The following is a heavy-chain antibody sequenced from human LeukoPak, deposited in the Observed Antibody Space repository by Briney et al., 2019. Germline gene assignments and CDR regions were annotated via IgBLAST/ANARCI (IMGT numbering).Heavy chain of an antibody. D-gene: IGHD6-19*01. CDR1: GFTFSNYG. J-gene: IGHJ4*02. V-gene: IGHV3-64D*06. Sequence: GGSLRLSCAASGFTFSNYGMRWVRQAPGKGLEYVSAISTNGGDANYADSVKGRFTISRDNSKNTVYLQMSALRGEDTAVYFCVGRSTTGWCGDYWGQGALVTVSS. CDR2: ISTNGGDA. CDR3: VGRSTTGWCGDY.